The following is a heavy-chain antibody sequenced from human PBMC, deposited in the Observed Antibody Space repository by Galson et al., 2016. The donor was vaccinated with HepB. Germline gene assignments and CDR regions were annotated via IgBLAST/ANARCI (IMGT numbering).Heavy chain of an antibody. J-gene: IGHJ4*02. CDR2: TYYRSRWYN. CDR3: ARDEKRASYYFDS. Sequence: SCAISGDSVSSNTAAWDWIRQSPSRGLEWLGRTYYRSRWYNDYAESVKGRITVTPDTSKNQFSLHLNSVTPEDTAVYYCARDEKRASYYFDSWGQGTLVTVSS. D-gene: IGHD6-25*01. V-gene: IGHV6-1*01. CDR1: GDSVSSNTAA.